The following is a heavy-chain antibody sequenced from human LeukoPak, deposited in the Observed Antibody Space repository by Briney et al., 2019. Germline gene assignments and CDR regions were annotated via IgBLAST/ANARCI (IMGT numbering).Heavy chain of an antibody. Sequence: GGSLRLSCAASGFTFSSYSMNWVRQAPGKGLEWVSSISSSSNYIYYADSVKGRFTISRDNAKNSLCLQMNSLRAEDTAVYYCARHPERDYDYWGQGTLVTVSS. CDR1: GFTFSSYS. V-gene: IGHV3-21*01. CDR2: ISSSSNYI. CDR3: ARHPERDYDY. D-gene: IGHD4-11*01. J-gene: IGHJ4*02.